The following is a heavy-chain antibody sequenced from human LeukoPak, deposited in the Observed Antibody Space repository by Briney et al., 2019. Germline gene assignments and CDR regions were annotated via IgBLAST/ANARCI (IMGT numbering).Heavy chain of an antibody. J-gene: IGHJ4*02. CDR1: GFIFGSHG. Sequence: GGSLRLSCAASGFIFGSHGMHWVRQAPGKGLEWVAVIWFDGNDKYYADSVKGRFTISRDNSKNTLYLQMNSLRAEDTAVYYCAKGPLSGQYSDYWGQGTLVTVSS. CDR2: IWFDGNDK. D-gene: IGHD1-1*01. V-gene: IGHV3-30*02. CDR3: AKGPLSGQYSDY.